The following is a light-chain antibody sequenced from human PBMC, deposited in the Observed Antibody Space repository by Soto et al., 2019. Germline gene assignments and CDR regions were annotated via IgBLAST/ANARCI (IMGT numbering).Light chain of an antibody. CDR1: QSVSSSY. CDR2: GAS. CDR3: QQYSNSPPYT. J-gene: IGKJ2*01. Sequence: EIVLTQSPGTLSLSPGERATLSCRASQSVSSSYFAWYQQKPGQAPRLLIYGASNRATDIPDRFSGSGSGTDFTLTISRLEHQDVAVYYCQQYSNSPPYTFGQGTKLEIK. V-gene: IGKV3-20*01.